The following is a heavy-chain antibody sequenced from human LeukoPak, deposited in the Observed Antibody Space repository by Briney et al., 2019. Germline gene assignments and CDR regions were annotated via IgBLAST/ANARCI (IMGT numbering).Heavy chain of an antibody. V-gene: IGHV1-2*02. CDR3: ARGRVVSGARGVGLDV. J-gene: IGHJ6*01. CDR1: GYTFTGYD. CDR2: INPNSGST. Sequence: ASVKVSCKASGYTFTGYDMNWVRQAPGQGLEWMGWINPNSGSTNYAQKFQGRVTMTRDTSTSTAYMELSRLRSDDTAVYYCARGRVVSGARGVGLDVGGQGTAVSVP. D-gene: IGHD2-2*01.